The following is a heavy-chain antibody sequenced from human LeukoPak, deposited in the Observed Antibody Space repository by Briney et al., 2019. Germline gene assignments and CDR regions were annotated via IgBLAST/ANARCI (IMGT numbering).Heavy chain of an antibody. V-gene: IGHV1-3*01. J-gene: IGHJ4*02. CDR1: GYTFTSYA. Sequence: ASVKVSCKASGYTFTSYAMHWVRQAPGQRLEWMGWINAGNGNTKYSQKFQGRVTITRDTSASTAYMELSSLRSEDTAVYYRARVGGSGSYYNFDYWGQGTLVTVSS. D-gene: IGHD3-10*01. CDR3: ARVGGSGSYYNFDY. CDR2: INAGNGNT.